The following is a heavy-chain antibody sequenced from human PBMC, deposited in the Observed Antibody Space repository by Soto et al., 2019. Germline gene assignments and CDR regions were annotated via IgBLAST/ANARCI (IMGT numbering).Heavy chain of an antibody. CDR3: ARDTPPTDY. Sequence: QVQLVQSGAEVKKPGDSVKVSSKTSGYTFTSYHISWVRQAPGQGLEWMGWISAYNTNTNYAQKFQGRVTMTTDTLTSTAYMELRSLRSDDTAVYYCARDTPPTDYWGQGTLVTVSS. V-gene: IGHV1-18*01. CDR1: GYTFTSYH. CDR2: ISAYNTNT. J-gene: IGHJ4*02.